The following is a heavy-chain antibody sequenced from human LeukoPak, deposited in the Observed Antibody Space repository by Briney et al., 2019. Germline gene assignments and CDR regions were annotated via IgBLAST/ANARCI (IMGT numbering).Heavy chain of an antibody. Sequence: PGGSLRLSCAASGFSISSHWMHWVRQAPGKGLVWVSRINSDGSSTNYADSVKGRFTISRDNAKNTLNLQMNSLRAEDTALYYCVRSGGAGPDYWGQGTLVTVSS. CDR2: INSDGSST. D-gene: IGHD3-16*01. CDR3: VRSGGAGPDY. J-gene: IGHJ4*02. V-gene: IGHV3-74*01. CDR1: GFSISSHW.